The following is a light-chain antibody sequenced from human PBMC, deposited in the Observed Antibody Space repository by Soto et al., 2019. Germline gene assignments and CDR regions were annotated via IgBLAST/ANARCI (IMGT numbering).Light chain of an antibody. V-gene: IGLV2-14*01. CDR1: SSDVGGYNY. CDR3: HSFDNSQSDLYV. CDR2: GNN. J-gene: IGLJ1*01. Sequence: QSALTQPASVSGSPGQSITISCTGTSSDVGGYNYVSWYQQHPGKAPKLMIYGNNKRPSGVPDRFSGSKSGTSASLAIIGLQVEDEADYYCHSFDNSQSDLYVFGTGTKLTVL.